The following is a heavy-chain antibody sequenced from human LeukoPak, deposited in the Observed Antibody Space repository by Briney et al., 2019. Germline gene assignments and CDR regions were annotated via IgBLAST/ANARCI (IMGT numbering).Heavy chain of an antibody. D-gene: IGHD3-9*01. V-gene: IGHV4-39*07. CDR2: IYYTGNT. CDR3: ARTYYDILTGYYYFDY. CDR1: GGSISSSSYY. J-gene: IGHJ4*02. Sequence: SETLSLTCTVSGGSISSSSYYWGWIRQPPGKGLEWIASIYYTGNTYYNPSLKSRVTISVDTSKNQFSLKLSSVTAADTAVYYCARTYYDILTGYYYFDYWGQGTLVTVSS.